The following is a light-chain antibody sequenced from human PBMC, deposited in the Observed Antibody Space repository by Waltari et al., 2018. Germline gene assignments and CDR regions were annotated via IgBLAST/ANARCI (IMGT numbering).Light chain of an antibody. Sequence: EIVLTQSPGTLSLSPGERATLPCRASQSVSRSLSWYQQKPGQAPRLLIYGASSRATCVPDRFSGSGSGTDFSLTISRLEPEDFAVYYCQHYVRLPVSFGQGTKVEIK. CDR3: QHYVRLPVS. V-gene: IGKV3-20*01. CDR2: GAS. CDR1: QSVSRS. J-gene: IGKJ1*01.